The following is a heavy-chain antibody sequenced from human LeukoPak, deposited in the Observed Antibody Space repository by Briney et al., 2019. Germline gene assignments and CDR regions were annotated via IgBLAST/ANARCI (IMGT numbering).Heavy chain of an antibody. V-gene: IGHV3-23*01. CDR2: ISGSGGST. Sequence: PGGSLRLSCAASGFTFSSYAMSWVRQAPGKGLEWVSAISGSGGSTYYADSVKGRFTISRDNSKNTLYLQMNSLRAEDTALYYCARGSDGDYGGYYYYYMDVWGKGTTVTVSS. CDR1: GFTFSSYA. CDR3: ARGSDGDYGGYYYYYMDV. J-gene: IGHJ6*03. D-gene: IGHD4-17*01.